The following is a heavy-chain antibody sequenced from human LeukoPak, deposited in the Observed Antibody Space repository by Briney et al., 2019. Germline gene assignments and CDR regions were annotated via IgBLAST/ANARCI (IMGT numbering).Heavy chain of an antibody. D-gene: IGHD5-18*01. V-gene: IGHV3-23*01. CDR2: LSASGGGT. CDR3: ATVLHTSMTTWAAFDT. Sequence: GGSLRLSCAASGLTFSNFAMTWVRQTPGKGLEWISALSASGGGTFYAPSVKGRFTISRDNSKNTVSLQMNNLRAEDTALYYCATVLHTSMTTWAAFDTWGQGTMVTVSS. CDR1: GLTFSNFA. J-gene: IGHJ3*02.